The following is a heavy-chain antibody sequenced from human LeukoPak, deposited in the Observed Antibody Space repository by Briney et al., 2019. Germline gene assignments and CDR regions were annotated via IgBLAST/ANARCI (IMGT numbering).Heavy chain of an antibody. J-gene: IGHJ4*02. CDR3: AREWSRFTPPDY. CDR1: GFTFSDYN. D-gene: IGHD2-8*01. V-gene: IGHV3-21*01. Sequence: GGSLRLSCAASGFTFSDYNMRWIRQAPGKGLEWVSSISSSSSYIYYADSVKGRFTISRDNAKNSLYLQMNSLRAEDTAVYYCAREWSRFTPPDYWGQGTLVTVSS. CDR2: ISSSSSYI.